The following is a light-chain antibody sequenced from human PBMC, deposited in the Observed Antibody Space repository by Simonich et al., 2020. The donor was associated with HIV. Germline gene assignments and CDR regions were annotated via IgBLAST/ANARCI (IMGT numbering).Light chain of an antibody. CDR2: DAS. J-gene: IGKJ1*01. CDR1: QSVSSY. V-gene: IGKV3-11*01. CDR3: QHRSNWPPT. Sequence: EIVLTQSPATLSLSPGERGTLSCRASQSVSSYLAWYQQKPGQAPRLLIYDASNRAPGIPARFSGSGSGTDFTLTISSLEAEDFAVYYCQHRSNWPPTFGQGTKVDIK.